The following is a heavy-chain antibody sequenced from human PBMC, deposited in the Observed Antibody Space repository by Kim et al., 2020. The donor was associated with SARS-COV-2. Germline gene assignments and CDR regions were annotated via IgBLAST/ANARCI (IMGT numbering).Heavy chain of an antibody. CDR3: ANSPTCISGWYGFDY. Sequence: GAVKGRFAISRANTKNTLYLQMSSLRAEDAAVYYCANSPTCISGWYGFDYWGQGTLVTVSS. V-gene: IGHV3-23*01. J-gene: IGHJ4*02. D-gene: IGHD6-19*01.